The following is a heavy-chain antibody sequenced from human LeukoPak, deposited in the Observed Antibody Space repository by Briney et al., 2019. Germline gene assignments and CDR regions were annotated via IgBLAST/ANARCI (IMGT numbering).Heavy chain of an antibody. Sequence: GGSLRLSCAASGFTFSSYWMSWVRQAPGKGLEWVANIKQDGSEKYYVDSVKGRFTISRDNAKNSLYLQMNSLRAEDTAVYYCASGIAVDPLGVYYFVYWGQGILVTVSS. V-gene: IGHV3-7*03. CDR2: IKQDGSEK. CDR1: GFTFSSYW. J-gene: IGHJ4*02. D-gene: IGHD6-19*01. CDR3: ASGIAVDPLGVYYFVY.